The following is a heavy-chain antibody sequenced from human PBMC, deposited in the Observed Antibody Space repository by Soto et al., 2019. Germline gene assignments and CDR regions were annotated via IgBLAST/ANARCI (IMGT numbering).Heavy chain of an antibody. CDR3: ARVYPGSGWPYHYYGMDV. V-gene: IGHV3-7*01. J-gene: IGHJ6*02. Sequence: GGSLRLSCVASGFTFSSYWMSWVRQAPGKGLEWVANIKQDGSEKYYVDSVKDRFTISRDNAKNSLYLQMNSLRAEDSAVYYCARVYPGSGWPYHYYGMDVWGQGTTVTVSS. CDR2: IKQDGSEK. CDR1: GFTFSSYW. D-gene: IGHD6-19*01.